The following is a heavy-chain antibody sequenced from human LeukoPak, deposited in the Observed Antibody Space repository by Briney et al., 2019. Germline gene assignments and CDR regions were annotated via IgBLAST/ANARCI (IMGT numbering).Heavy chain of an antibody. Sequence: GGSLRLSCAASGFTFSSYEMNWVRQAPGKGLEWVSYISSSGSTIYYADSVKGRFTISRDNAKNSLYLQMNSLRAEDTAVYYCARGFGRWELCYYYYMDVWGKGTTVTISS. D-gene: IGHD1-26*01. CDR1: GFTFSSYE. CDR3: ARGFGRWELCYYYYMDV. V-gene: IGHV3-48*03. CDR2: ISSSGSTI. J-gene: IGHJ6*03.